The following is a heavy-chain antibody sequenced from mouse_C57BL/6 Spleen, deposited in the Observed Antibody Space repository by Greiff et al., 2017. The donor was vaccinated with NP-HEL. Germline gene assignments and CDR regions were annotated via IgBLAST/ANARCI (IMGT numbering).Heavy chain of an antibody. CDR2: IYPSDSET. Sequence: QVHVKQPGAELVRPGSSVKLSCKASGYTFTSYWMDWVKQRPGQGLEWIGNIYPSDSETHYNQKFKDKATLTVDKSSSTAYMQLSSLTSEDSAVYYCAREKLGLDYWGQGTTLTVSS. CDR3: AREKLGLDY. V-gene: IGHV1-61*01. J-gene: IGHJ2*01. D-gene: IGHD4-1*01. CDR1: GYTFTSYW.